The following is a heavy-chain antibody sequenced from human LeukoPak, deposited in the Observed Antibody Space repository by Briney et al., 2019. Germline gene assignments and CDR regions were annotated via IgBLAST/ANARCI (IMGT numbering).Heavy chain of an antibody. CDR2: IEINSGLT. Sequence: GGSLRLSCEASGFIFSIYSINWVRQAPGKGLEWVSTIEINSGLTYYADSVRGRFTISRDDAKNSLYLQINSLRDEDTAVYYCARDREYSGHDPWSGFDSWGQGTLVTVSS. J-gene: IGHJ4*02. D-gene: IGHD5-12*01. V-gene: IGHV3-21*01. CDR3: ARDREYSGHDPWSGFDS. CDR1: GFIFSIYS.